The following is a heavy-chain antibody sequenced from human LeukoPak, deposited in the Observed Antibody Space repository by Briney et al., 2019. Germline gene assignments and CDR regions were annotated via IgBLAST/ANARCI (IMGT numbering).Heavy chain of an antibody. Sequence: SETLSLTCSVSGYSISSGNYWGWIRLPPGKGLQWIGSIYHSGSTYYNPSLKSRVTISVDTSKNQFSLKLSSVTAADTAVYYCARRHYYGSGSYGRFDPWGQGTLVTVSS. V-gene: IGHV4-38-2*01. J-gene: IGHJ5*02. D-gene: IGHD3-10*01. CDR2: IYHSGST. CDR3: ARRHYYGSGSYGRFDP. CDR1: GYSISSGNY.